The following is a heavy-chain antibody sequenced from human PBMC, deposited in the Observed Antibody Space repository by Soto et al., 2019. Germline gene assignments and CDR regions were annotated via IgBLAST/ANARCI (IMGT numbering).Heavy chain of an antibody. CDR1: GGSFNSADYY. CDR3: ARSPTHFLLVTVGYFDY. V-gene: IGHV4-30-4*01. J-gene: IGHJ4*02. CDR2: IYYSGNT. D-gene: IGHD2-21*02. Sequence: SETLSLTCSVSGGSFNSADYYWNWIRQSPGKGLEWIGYIYYSGNTYYSPSLKSRVSMSIDTSKNQFSLKLNSVTAADTAVYFCARSPTHFLLVTVGYFDYWGQGTLVTVSS.